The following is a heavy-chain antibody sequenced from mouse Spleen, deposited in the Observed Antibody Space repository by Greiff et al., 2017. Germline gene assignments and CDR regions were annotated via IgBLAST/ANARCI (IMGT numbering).Heavy chain of an antibody. J-gene: IGHJ1*01. CDR3: ARKNYGSSEGNWYFDV. CDR2: IYPRSGNT. CDR1: GYTFTSYG. Sequence: QVQLQQSGAELARPGASVKLSCKASGYTFTSYGISWVKQRTGQGLEWIGEIYPRSGNTYYNEKFKGKATLTADKSSSTAYMELRSLTSEDSAVYFCARKNYGSSEGNWYFDVWGAGTTVTVSS. V-gene: IGHV1-81*01. D-gene: IGHD1-1*01.